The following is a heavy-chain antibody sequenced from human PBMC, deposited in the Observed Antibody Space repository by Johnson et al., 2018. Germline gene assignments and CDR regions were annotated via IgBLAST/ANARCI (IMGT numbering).Heavy chain of an antibody. CDR3: ARGIERPTVIIDYYYYYMDV. J-gene: IGHJ6*03. CDR2: LSDTDNTV. CDR1: GFPFSDYY. V-gene: IGHV3-11*04. D-gene: IGHD4-23*01. Sequence: QVQPVESGGGVVQPGRSLRLSCAASGFPFSDYYMGWIRQAPGKGRVWMSYLSDTDNTVYYAAPMKGRFTVARDKDKNSLYLQQNSLRAEDTAVYYCARGIERPTVIIDYYYYYMDVWGKGTTVTVSS.